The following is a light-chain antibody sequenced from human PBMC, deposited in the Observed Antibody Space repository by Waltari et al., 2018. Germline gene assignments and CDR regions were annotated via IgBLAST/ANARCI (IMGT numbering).Light chain of an antibody. J-gene: IGLJ2*01. Sequence: QSALTQPSPVSGSPGPSIHISSTGTNRYLGCYNHSSLAPQTPGQTHKPHHSEVQQPPGKAPNLMIYDVSNRPSGVSNRFSGSKSGNTASLTISGLQAEDEADYYCSSYISSSTLELFGGGTSLTVL. CDR3: SSYISSSTLEL. CDR2: DVS. V-gene: IGLV2-14*03. CDR1: NRYLGCYNH.